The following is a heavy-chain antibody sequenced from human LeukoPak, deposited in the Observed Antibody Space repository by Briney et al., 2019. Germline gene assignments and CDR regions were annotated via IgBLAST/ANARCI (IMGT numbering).Heavy chain of an antibody. CDR3: ARRDGYNKEFDY. CDR2: IYYSGST. Sequence: SETLSLTCTVSGRSISSSSYYWGWIRQPPGKGLEWIGTIYYSGSTYYNPSLKSRVTISVDTSKNQFSLRLSSVTAADTAVFYCARRDGYNKEFDYWGQGTLVTVSS. CDR1: GRSISSSSYY. D-gene: IGHD5-24*01. V-gene: IGHV4-39*01. J-gene: IGHJ4*02.